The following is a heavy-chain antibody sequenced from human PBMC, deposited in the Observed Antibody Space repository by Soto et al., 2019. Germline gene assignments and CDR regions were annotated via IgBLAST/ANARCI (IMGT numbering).Heavy chain of an antibody. CDR2: ISAYNGNT. V-gene: IGHV1-18*01. CDR3: ASEYYDYFWGSSRPRNACDI. D-gene: IGHD3-16*02. Sequence: ASLKVSCKASGYTFTNYGITWVRQAPGQGLEWMGWISAYNGNTHYTQRLQGRVTMTTDTSTSTAYMELRCLRSEDTAVYYGASEYYDYFWGSSRPRNACDIWGQGTMCTVS. J-gene: IGHJ3*02. CDR1: GYTFTNYG.